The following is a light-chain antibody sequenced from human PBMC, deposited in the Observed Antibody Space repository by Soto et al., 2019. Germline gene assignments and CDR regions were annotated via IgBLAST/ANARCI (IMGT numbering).Light chain of an antibody. Sequence: EILMTQSPATLSVSSGERATLSCRASQSVSSDLAWYQHHPGQAPRLLIYGASTRVTGTPPRFSGSGSGTEFTPTIPRLQAEHFPVYYCQHSLGWPFTFGQGTKLEMK. CDR1: QSVSSD. V-gene: IGKV3-15*01. CDR2: GAS. CDR3: QHSLGWPFT. J-gene: IGKJ2*01.